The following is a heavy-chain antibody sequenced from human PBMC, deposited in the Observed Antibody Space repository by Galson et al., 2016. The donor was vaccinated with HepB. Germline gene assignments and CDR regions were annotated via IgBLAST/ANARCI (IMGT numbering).Heavy chain of an antibody. J-gene: IGHJ4*02. D-gene: IGHD3-22*01. CDR2: INGAGGKT. CDR1: GFTFSSYS. V-gene: IGHV3-23*01. Sequence: SLRLSCAASGFTFSSYSMTWVRQAPGKGLERVSSINGAGGKTYYADSVRGRFTISRDNSKNTLDLQLNSLRPEDTAVYYCARENGVHYDNTGYHGYFDSWGQGTLVTVSS. CDR3: ARENGVHYDNTGYHGYFDS.